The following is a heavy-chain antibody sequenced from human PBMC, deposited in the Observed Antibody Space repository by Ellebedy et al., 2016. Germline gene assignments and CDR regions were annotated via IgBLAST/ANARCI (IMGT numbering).Heavy chain of an antibody. V-gene: IGHV3-9*01. D-gene: IGHD3-10*01. J-gene: IGHJ4*02. Sequence: GGSLRLXXAASGFTFDDYAMHWVRQAPGKGLEWVSGISWNSGSIGYADSVKGRFTISRDNAKNSLYLQMNSLRAEDTALYYCAKDMGYGSGSDFDYWGQGTLVTVSS. CDR1: GFTFDDYA. CDR2: ISWNSGSI. CDR3: AKDMGYGSGSDFDY.